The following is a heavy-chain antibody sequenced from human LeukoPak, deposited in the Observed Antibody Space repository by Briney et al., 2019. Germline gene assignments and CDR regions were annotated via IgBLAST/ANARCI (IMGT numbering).Heavy chain of an antibody. J-gene: IGHJ4*02. D-gene: IGHD2-21*02. CDR3: ARADAYCGGDCYPEN. Sequence: GASVKVSCKASGYTFTGYYMHWVRQAPGQGLEWMGWINPNSGGTNYAQKFQGRVTMTRDTSISTAYMELSRLRSDDTAVYYCARADAYCGGDCYPENWGQGTLVTVSS. V-gene: IGHV1-2*02. CDR1: GYTFTGYY. CDR2: INPNSGGT.